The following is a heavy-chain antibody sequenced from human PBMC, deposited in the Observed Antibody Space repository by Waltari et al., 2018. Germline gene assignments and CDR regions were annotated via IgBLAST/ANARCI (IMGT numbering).Heavy chain of an antibody. V-gene: IGHV3-23*01. CDR3: AKSTFAGDYYDSSGFPKWYFDY. J-gene: IGHJ4*02. D-gene: IGHD3-22*01. CDR2: ISGSGGST. CDR1: GFTFSSYA. Sequence: EVQLLESGGGLVQPGGSLRLSCAASGFTFSSYAMSWVRQAPGKGPEWVSAISGSGGSTYYADSVKGRFTISRDNSKNTLYLQMNSLRAEDTAVYYCAKSTFAGDYYDSSGFPKWYFDYWGQGTLVTVSS.